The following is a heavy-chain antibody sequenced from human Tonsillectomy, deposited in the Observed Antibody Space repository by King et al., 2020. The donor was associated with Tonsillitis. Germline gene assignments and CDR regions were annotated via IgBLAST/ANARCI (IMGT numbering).Heavy chain of an antibody. CDR2: ISGSGGST. CDR1: GFTFSSYA. D-gene: IGHD3-3*01. Sequence: VQLVESGGGLVQPGGSLRLSCAASGFTFSSYAMSWVRQAPGKGLEWVSAISGSGGSTYYADSVKGRFTISRDNSKNTLYLQMISLRAEDTAVYYCAKTEGNDFWSGYYLDYWGQGTLVTVSS. V-gene: IGHV3-23*04. J-gene: IGHJ4*02. CDR3: AKTEGNDFWSGYYLDY.